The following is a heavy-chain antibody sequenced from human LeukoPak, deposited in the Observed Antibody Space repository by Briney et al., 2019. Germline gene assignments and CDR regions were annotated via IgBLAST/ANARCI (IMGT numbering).Heavy chain of an antibody. CDR1: GGSISSSSYY. V-gene: IGHV4-39*01. D-gene: IGHD5-18*01. J-gene: IGHJ4*02. Sequence: SETLSLTCSVSGGSISSSSYYWGWIRQPPGKGLEWIGSIYYSGNTYYNPSLKSRVTISVDTSKNQFSLKLSSVTAADTAVYYCARSHRYSYGFFDYWGQGTLVTVSS. CDR2: IYYSGNT. CDR3: ARSHRYSYGFFDY.